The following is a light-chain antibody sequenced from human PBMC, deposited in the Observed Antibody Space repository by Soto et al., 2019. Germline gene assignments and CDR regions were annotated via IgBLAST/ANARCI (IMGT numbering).Light chain of an antibody. Sequence: QSALTQPRSVSGSPGQPVTIFCTGTSSDVGGYKYVSWYQRHPGEAPKLLIYDVSERPSGVPDRFSGSKSGNTASLTISGLQPEDEADYFCCSFAGSHSVVFGGGTKLTVL. J-gene: IGLJ3*02. CDR1: SSDVGGYKY. CDR3: CSFAGSHSVV. V-gene: IGLV2-11*01. CDR2: DVS.